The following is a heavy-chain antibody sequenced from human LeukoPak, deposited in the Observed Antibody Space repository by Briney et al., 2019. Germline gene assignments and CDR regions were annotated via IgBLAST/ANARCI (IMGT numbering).Heavy chain of an antibody. V-gene: IGHV5-51*01. CDR2: IYPGDSDT. CDR3: ARQDGDYVGYYYYGMDV. CDR1: GGSISSYY. J-gene: IGHJ6*02. Sequence: ETLSLTCTVSGGSISSYYWSWIRQPPGKGLEWIGIIYPGDSDTRYSPSFQGQVTISADKSISTAYLQWSSLKASGTAMYYCARQDGDYVGYYYYGMDVWGQGTTVTVSS. D-gene: IGHD4-17*01.